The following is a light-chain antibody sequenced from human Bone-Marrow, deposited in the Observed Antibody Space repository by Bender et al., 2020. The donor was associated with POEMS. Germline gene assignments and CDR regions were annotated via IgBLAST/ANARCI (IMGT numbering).Light chain of an antibody. V-gene: IGLV1-44*01. CDR3: SSWDDSLNGWV. CDR1: SSNFGNNA. Sequence: GTPGQRVTISFSGTSSNFGNNAANWYQHVPGTAPKLLIYSNNQRPSGVPDRFSASTSGTSASLAISGLHSDDEADYYCSSWDDSLNGWVFGGGTKLTVL. J-gene: IGLJ3*02. CDR2: SNN.